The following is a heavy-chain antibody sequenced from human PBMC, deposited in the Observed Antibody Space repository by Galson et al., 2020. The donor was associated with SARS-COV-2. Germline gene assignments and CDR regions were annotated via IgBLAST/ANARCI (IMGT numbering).Heavy chain of an antibody. J-gene: IGHJ4*02. CDR3: ARSRYSYGYEAFFDY. D-gene: IGHD5-18*01. CDR1: GGSISSYY. Sequence: SETLSLTCTVSGGSISSYYWSWIRQPPGKGLEWMGYIYYSGSTNYNPSLKSRVTISVDTSKNQFSLKLSSVTAADTAVYYCARSRYSYGYEAFFDYWGQGTLVTVSS. V-gene: IGHV4-59*01. CDR2: IYYSGST.